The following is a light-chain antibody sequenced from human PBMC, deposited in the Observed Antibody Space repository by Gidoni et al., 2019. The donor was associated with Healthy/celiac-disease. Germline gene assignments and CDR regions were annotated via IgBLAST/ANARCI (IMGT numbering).Light chain of an antibody. Sequence: DIQLTQSPSHLSASVGDRVTITCRASQSISSYLNWYQQKPGKAPKLLIYAASSLQSGVPSRFSGSGSGTDFTLTISSLQPEDFATYYCQQSNSTPQKTFGQGTKVEIK. J-gene: IGKJ1*01. V-gene: IGKV1-39*01. CDR2: AAS. CDR3: QQSNSTPQKT. CDR1: QSISSY.